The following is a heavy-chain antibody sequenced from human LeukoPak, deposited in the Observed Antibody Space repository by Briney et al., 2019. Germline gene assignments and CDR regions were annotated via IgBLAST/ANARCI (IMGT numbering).Heavy chain of an antibody. CDR2: ISGSGGST. CDR1: GFTFSSYA. J-gene: IGHJ5*02. D-gene: IGHD6-19*01. Sequence: GGSLRLSCAASGFTFSSYAMSWVRQAPGKGLEWVSAISGSGGSTYYADSVKSRFTISRDNSKNTLYLQMNSLRAEDTAVYYCAKDLHLDAYSSGCFDPWGQGTLVTVSS. V-gene: IGHV3-23*01. CDR3: AKDLHLDAYSSGCFDP.